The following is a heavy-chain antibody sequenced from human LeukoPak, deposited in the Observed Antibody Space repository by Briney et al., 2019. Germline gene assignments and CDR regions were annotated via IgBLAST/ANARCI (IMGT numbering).Heavy chain of an antibody. CDR3: ARDLGYCSSTSCSGLDY. CDR2: INTDGSST. V-gene: IGHV3-74*01. CDR1: GFSFGNYA. J-gene: IGHJ4*02. D-gene: IGHD2-2*01. Sequence: PGGSLRLSCVASGFSFGNYAMSWVRQAPGKGLGWVSRINTDGSSTRYADSVKGRFTISRDNAKNTLYLQMNSLRAEDTAVYYCARDLGYCSSTSCSGLDYWGQGTLVTVSS.